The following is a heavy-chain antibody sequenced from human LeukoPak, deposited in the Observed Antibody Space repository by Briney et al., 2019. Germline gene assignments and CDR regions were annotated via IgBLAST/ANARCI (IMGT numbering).Heavy chain of an antibody. CDR3: ARDSYYGSGIGTRYYYYGMDV. CDR2: INPNSGGT. D-gene: IGHD3-10*01. J-gene: IGHJ6*02. CDR1: GYTFTGYY. Sequence: ASVKVSCKASGYTFTGYYMHWVRQAPGQGLEWMGGINPNSGGTNYAQKFQGRVTMTRDTSISTAYMELSRLRSDDTAVYYCARDSYYGSGIGTRYYYYGMDVWGQGTTVTVSS. V-gene: IGHV1-2*02.